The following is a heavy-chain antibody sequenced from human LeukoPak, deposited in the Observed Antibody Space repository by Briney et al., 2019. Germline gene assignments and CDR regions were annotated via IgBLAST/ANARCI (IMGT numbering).Heavy chain of an antibody. CDR3: AKHSGGINYDFWSGYYSTSSYYYYGMDV. CDR2: ISYDGSNK. J-gene: IGHJ6*02. Sequence: PGGSLRLSCAASGFTFSSYAMHWVRQAPGKGLEWVAVISYDGSNKYYADSVKGRFTISRDNSKNTLYLQMNSLRAEDTAVYYCAKHSGGINYDFWSGYYSTSSYYYYGMDVWGQGTTVTVSS. V-gene: IGHV3-30-3*02. CDR1: GFTFSSYA. D-gene: IGHD3-3*01.